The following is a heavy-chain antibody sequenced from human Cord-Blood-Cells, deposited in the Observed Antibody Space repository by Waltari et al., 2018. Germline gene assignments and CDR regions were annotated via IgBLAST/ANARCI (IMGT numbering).Heavy chain of an antibody. CDR2: IYYSGIN. Sequence: QVQLQESGPGLVKPSETLSLTCTVSGGSISSYYWSWIRQPPGKGLEWIGYIYYSGINNYNPSLKSRVTISVDTSKNQFSLKLGSVTAADTAVYYCARHEGSYDFWSGYDYWGQGTLVTVSS. V-gene: IGHV4-59*08. CDR1: GGSISSYY. J-gene: IGHJ4*02. D-gene: IGHD3-3*01. CDR3: ARHEGSYDFWSGYDY.